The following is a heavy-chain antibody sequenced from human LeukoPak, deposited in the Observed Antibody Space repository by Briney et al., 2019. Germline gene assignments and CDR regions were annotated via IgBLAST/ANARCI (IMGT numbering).Heavy chain of an antibody. J-gene: IGHJ6*03. CDR3: ARGKNLDRDFYYYYMDV. D-gene: IGHD1-14*01. CDR1: GFTFSSYA. CDR2: ISGSGGST. V-gene: IGHV3-23*01. Sequence: GGSLRLSCAASGFTFSSYAMSWVRQAPGKGLEWVSAISGSGGSTYYADSVKGRFTVSRDNSKNTLYLQMNSLRTEDMALYYCARGKNLDRDFYYYYMDVWGKGTTVTISS.